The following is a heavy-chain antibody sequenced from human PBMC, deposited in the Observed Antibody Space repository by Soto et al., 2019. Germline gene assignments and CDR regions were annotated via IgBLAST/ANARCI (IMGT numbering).Heavy chain of an antibody. CDR2: ISSSSSTI. Sequence: LSLTCAASGFTFSSYSMNWVRQAPGKGLEWVSYISSSSSTIYYADSVKGRFTISRDNAKNSLYLQMNSLRAEDTAVYYCARDLTVTTDYWGQGTLVTVSS. D-gene: IGHD4-17*01. CDR1: GFTFSSYS. V-gene: IGHV3-48*01. J-gene: IGHJ4*02. CDR3: ARDLTVTTDY.